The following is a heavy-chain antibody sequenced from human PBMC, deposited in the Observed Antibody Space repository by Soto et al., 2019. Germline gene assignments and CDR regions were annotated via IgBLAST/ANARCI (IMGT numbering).Heavy chain of an antibody. J-gene: IGHJ4*02. CDR1: GYFFTSYW. Sequence: GESLKISCKGTGYFFTSYWVAWVRQMPGKGLEWMGLMYPGDSETRYSPSFQGHVTISADKSVTTAYLQWSSLKASDTAIYYCARGGYTYGVLYLDYWGRGTLVTVSS. CDR2: MYPGDSET. CDR3: ARGGYTYGVLYLDY. D-gene: IGHD5-18*01. V-gene: IGHV5-51*01.